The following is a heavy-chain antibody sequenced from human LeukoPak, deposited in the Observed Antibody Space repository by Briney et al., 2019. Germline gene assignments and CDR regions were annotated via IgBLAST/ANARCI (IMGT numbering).Heavy chain of an antibody. CDR3: ARATVVAVAGNFDY. CDR1: GFTFSSYW. D-gene: IGHD6-19*01. V-gene: IGHV3-7*01. Sequence: PGGSLRLSCAASGFTFSSYWMSWARQAPGKGLEWVANIKQDGSEKYYVDSVKGRFTISRDNAKNSRYLQMNSLRAEDTAVYYCARATVVAVAGNFDYWGQGTLVTVSS. J-gene: IGHJ4*02. CDR2: IKQDGSEK.